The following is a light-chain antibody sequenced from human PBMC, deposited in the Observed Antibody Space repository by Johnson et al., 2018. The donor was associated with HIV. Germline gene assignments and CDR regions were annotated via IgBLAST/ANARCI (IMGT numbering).Light chain of an antibody. CDR2: ENN. Sequence: QSVLTQPPSVSAAPGQKVTISCSGSSSNIGNNYVSWYQQLPGTAPKLLIYENNKRPSGIPDRFSGSKSGTSATLGITGLQTGDEDDSYCGTWDSSLSASYVFGTGTKCTVL. V-gene: IGLV1-51*02. J-gene: IGLJ1*01. CDR1: SSNIGNNY. CDR3: GTWDSSLSASYV.